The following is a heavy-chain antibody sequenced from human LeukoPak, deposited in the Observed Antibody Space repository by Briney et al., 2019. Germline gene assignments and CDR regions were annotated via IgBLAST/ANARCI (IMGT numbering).Heavy chain of an antibody. CDR2: IYNDGST. CDR1: GLTVSSSY. V-gene: IGHV3-53*01. J-gene: IGHJ3*02. CDR3: ARNILFAFDI. Sequence: GGPLRLSCAASGLTVSSSYMSWVRQAPGKGLEWVSIIYNDGSTYYADSMKGRFTISRDNSKNTLYLQVNSLRAEDTAMYYCARNILFAFDIWGQGTMVTVSS.